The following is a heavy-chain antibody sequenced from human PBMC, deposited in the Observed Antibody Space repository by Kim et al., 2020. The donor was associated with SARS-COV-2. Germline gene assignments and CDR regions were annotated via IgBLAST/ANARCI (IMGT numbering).Heavy chain of an antibody. CDR3: ARGEGYNFWEFDY. V-gene: IGHV3-21*01. J-gene: IGHJ4*02. CDR2: ISSISSYI. CDR1: GFTFSSYS. D-gene: IGHD3-3*01. Sequence: GGSLRLSCAASGFTFSSYSMNWVRQAPGKGLEWVSSISSISSYIYYADSVKGRFTISRDNAKNSLYLQMNSLRAEDTAVCYCARGEGYNFWEFDYWGQGTLVTVSS.